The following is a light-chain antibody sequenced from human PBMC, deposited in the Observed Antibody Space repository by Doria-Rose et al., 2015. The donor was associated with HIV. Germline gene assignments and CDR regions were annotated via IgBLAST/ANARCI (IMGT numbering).Light chain of an antibody. V-gene: IGLV6-57*01. CDR2: DDN. CDR3: QSYDSSNLVV. Sequence: NFMLTQPHSLSESPGQTVAISCTRSSGSIASNYVQWFPQRPGSSLNTVLYDDNQGASGVPELFSGSIDRSSNTASLSISGLKTEDDADYYCQSYDSSNLVVFGGGTKLTVL. J-gene: IGLJ2*01. CDR1: SGSIASNY.